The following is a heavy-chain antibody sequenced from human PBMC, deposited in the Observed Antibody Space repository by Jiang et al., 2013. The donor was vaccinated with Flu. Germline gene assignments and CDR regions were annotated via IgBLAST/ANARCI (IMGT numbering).Heavy chain of an antibody. CDR3: AKAPRQQLPIDY. J-gene: IGHJ4*02. V-gene: IGHV3-30*18. CDR1: GFTFSSYG. D-gene: IGHD6-13*01. Sequence: QLLESGGGVVQPGRSLRLSCAASGFTFSSYGMHWVRQAPGKGLEWVAVISYDGSNKYYADSVKGRFTISRDNSKNTLYLQMNSLRAEDTAVYYCAKAPRQQLPIDYWGQGTLVTVSS. CDR2: ISYDGSNK.